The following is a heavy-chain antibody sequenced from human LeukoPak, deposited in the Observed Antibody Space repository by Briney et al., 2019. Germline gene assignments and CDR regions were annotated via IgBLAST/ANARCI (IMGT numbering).Heavy chain of an antibody. CDR3: ARLNRYQPYWFDP. CDR2: IYYSGST. J-gene: IGHJ5*02. D-gene: IGHD2-2*01. CDR1: GGSISTYY. Sequence: SETLSLTCTVSGGSISTYYWSWIRQPPGKGLEWPGYIYYSGSTNYNPSLRSRVTILIDTSKNQFSLKLNSVTAADTAVYYCARLNRYQPYWFDPWGQGTLVTVSS. V-gene: IGHV4-59*01.